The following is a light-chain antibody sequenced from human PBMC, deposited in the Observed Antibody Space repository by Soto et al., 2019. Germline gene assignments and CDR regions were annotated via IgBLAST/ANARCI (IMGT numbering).Light chain of an antibody. CDR3: QQYGSSHPRT. V-gene: IGKV3-20*01. CDR2: GAS. Sequence: EMVLTQSPGTLSLSPGDIATLSCSSSQTVTSSYLAWYHQSPGQAPRLLIYGASSRATGIPDRFSGSGSGTDFTLTISRLAPEDFAVYYCQQYGSSHPRTFGGGTKVEIK. J-gene: IGKJ4*01. CDR1: QTVTSSY.